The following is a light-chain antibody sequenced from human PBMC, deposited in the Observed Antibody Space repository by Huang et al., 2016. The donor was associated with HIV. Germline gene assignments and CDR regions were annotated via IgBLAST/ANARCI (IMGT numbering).Light chain of an antibody. CDR3: MQALQTPLT. CDR1: VGLLDSNGYNF. CDR2: LGS. J-gene: IGKJ4*01. Sequence: DIVMTQSPLSLPVTPGEPASISCRSSVGLLDSNGYNFLDWYLQKPGQSPQLLIYLGSFRASGVPDRISGSGSGTDFTLNISRVEAEDVGVYYCMQALQTPLTFGGGTKVEIK. V-gene: IGKV2-28*01.